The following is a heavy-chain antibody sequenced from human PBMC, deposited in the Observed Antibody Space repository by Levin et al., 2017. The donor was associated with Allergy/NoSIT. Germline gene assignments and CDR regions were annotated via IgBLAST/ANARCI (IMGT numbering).Heavy chain of an antibody. D-gene: IGHD1-26*01. J-gene: IGHJ3*02. CDR3: ARGSGSYYEDAFDI. CDR1: GGTFSSYA. CDR2: IIPIFGTA. Sequence: EASVKVSCKASGGTFSSYAISWVRQAPGQGLEWMGGIIPIFGTANYAQKFQGRVTITADESTSTAYMELSSLRSEDTAVYYCARGSGSYYEDAFDIWGQGTMVTVSS. V-gene: IGHV1-69*13.